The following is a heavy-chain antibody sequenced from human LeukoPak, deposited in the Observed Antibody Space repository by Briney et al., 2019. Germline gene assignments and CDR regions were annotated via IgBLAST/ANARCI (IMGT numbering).Heavy chain of an antibody. CDR1: GFTFSSYG. J-gene: IGHJ5*02. CDR3: AKDHPTTYYDFWSGYPNGWFDP. Sequence: PGGSLRLSCAASGFTFSSYGMHWVRQAPGKGLEWVAVMSYDGSNKYYADSVKGRFTISRDNSKNTLYLQMNSLRAEDTAVYYCAKDHPTTYYDFWSGYPNGWFDPWGQGTLVTVSS. V-gene: IGHV3-30*18. CDR2: MSYDGSNK. D-gene: IGHD3-3*01.